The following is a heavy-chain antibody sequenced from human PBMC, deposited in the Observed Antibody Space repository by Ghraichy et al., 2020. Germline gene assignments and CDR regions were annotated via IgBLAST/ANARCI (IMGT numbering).Heavy chain of an antibody. V-gene: IGHV4-59*08. CDR3: ARLKTRDMVRGVIIRGFDY. J-gene: IGHJ4*02. D-gene: IGHD3-10*01. CDR1: GGSISSYY. CDR2: IYYSGST. Sequence: SETLSLTCTVSGGSISSYYWSWIRQPPGKGLEWIGYIYYSGSTNYNPSLKSRVTISVDTSKNQFSLKLSSVTAADTAVYYCARLKTRDMVRGVIIRGFDYWGQGTLVTVSS.